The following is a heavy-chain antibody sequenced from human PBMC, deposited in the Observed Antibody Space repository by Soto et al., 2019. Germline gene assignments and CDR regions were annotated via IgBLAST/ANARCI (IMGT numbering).Heavy chain of an antibody. D-gene: IGHD2-2*01. V-gene: IGHV3-74*01. CDR2: INSDGSST. CDR1: GFTFSSYW. CDR3: ARGFPSSTGEQPSLPFDY. J-gene: IGHJ4*02. Sequence: EVQLVESGGGLVQPGGSLRLSCAASGFTFSSYWMHWVRQAPGKGLVWVSRINSDGSSTSYADSVKGRFTISRDTAKNTLYLQINSLRAEDTAVYYCARGFPSSTGEQPSLPFDYWVQGTLVTVSS.